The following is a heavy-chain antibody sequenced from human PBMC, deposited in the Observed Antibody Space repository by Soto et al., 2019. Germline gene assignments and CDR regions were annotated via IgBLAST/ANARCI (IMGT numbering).Heavy chain of an antibody. CDR2: IYYSGST. J-gene: IGHJ5*02. Sequence: ETLSLTCTVSGVSISTSSYYWGWIRQPPGKGLEWIGSIYYSGSTKYNPSLKSRVTISVDRSKNQFSLKLSSVTAADTAVYYCARVPDRWGQGTLVTVSS. CDR1: GVSISTSSYY. CDR3: ARVPDR. D-gene: IGHD2-2*01. V-gene: IGHV4-39*07.